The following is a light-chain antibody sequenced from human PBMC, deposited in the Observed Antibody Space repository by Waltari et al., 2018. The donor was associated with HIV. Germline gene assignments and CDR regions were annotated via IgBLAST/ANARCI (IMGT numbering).Light chain of an antibody. J-gene: IGLJ2*01. CDR1: TLPKQY. Sequence: SYGLPQPPSVSVSPGQTATITCSGDTLPKQYGYWYQQKPGHAPVMVIYKDRERPSGIPERFSGSSSATTATLTISGVQPEDEADYYCQSSDISGNYWVLGGGTKLTVL. V-gene: IGLV3-25*03. CDR3: QSSDISGNYWV. CDR2: KDR.